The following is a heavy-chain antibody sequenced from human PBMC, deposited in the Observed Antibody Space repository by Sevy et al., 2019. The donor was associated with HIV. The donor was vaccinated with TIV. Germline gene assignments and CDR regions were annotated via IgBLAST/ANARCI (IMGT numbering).Heavy chain of an antibody. D-gene: IGHD3-9*01. CDR3: AKNIWTDYYVPHGY. Sequence: GGSLRLSCAASGFSFRNYGMHWVRQAPGKGLEWVAFISNDGSNKYYADSVKGRFTISRDNSQNTLYLQVNNVRADDKAVFYCAKNIWTDYYVPHGYWGQGTLVTVSS. J-gene: IGHJ4*02. CDR1: GFSFRNYG. V-gene: IGHV3-30*02. CDR2: ISNDGSNK.